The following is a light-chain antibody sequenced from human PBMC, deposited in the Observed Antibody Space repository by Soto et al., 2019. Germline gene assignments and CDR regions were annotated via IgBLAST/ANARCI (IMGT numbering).Light chain of an antibody. J-gene: IGKJ2*01. CDR1: HGITTNY. CDR2: GAS. CDR3: HLYGDSDLFT. V-gene: IGKV3-20*01. Sequence: LTQLPGTLSFSPGETATLSCRASHGITTNYLAWYQHKIGRPPRLLIAGASSRAAGVPDRFSGSGSGTDFTLTISRLEPADSATYYCHLYGDSDLFTFGPGTKLEL.